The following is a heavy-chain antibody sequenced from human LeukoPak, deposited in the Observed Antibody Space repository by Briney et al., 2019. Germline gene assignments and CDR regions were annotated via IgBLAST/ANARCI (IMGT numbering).Heavy chain of an antibody. Sequence: GRSLRLSCAASGFTLSTYAMHWVRQAPGKGLVWVSRINTDGSNIIYADSVKGRFTISRDNAENTLYLQMNSLRVEDTAVYYCARDRGGSGPTTTDYWGQGTLVTVAS. J-gene: IGHJ4*02. CDR2: INTDGSNI. D-gene: IGHD6-19*01. CDR1: GFTLSTYA. V-gene: IGHV3-74*01. CDR3: ARDRGGSGPTTTDY.